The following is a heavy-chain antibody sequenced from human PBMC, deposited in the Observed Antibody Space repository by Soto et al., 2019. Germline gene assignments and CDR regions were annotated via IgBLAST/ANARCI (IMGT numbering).Heavy chain of an antibody. CDR1: GVSISSGDYY. D-gene: IGHD3-10*01. Sequence: QVQLQESGPGLVKPSQTLSLTCTVSGVSISSGDYYWNWIRQDPGKGLEWIGYIYDSGSVYYNPSLASRVNGSVDMSENHFSLKLSAVTASDTAVYYCARVAYYESGTYDYWGQGTLVTVSS. J-gene: IGHJ4*02. CDR2: IYDSGSV. V-gene: IGHV4-31*03. CDR3: ARVAYYESGTYDY.